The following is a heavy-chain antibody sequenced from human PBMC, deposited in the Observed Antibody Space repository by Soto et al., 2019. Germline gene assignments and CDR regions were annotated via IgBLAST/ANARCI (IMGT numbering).Heavy chain of an antibody. CDR1: GYTLTELS. D-gene: IGHD3-16*02. CDR3: ATGRMITFGGVIAD. CDR2: FDPEDGET. Sequence: ASVKVSCKVSGYTLTELSMHWVRQAPGKGLEWMGGFDPEDGETIYAQKFQGRVTMTEGTSTDTAYMELSSLRSEDTAVYYCATGRMITFGGVIADWGQGTLVTVSS. V-gene: IGHV1-24*01. J-gene: IGHJ4*02.